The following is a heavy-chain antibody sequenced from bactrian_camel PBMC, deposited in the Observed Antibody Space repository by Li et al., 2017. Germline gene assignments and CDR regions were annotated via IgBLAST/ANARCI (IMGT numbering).Heavy chain of an antibody. Sequence: VQLVESGGGSVQVGGSLRLSCVASGDTIGRYCMGWFRQIPDKEREGVAGIESDGSTKYADPVKGRFTISKDNAKNTLYLQMNSLKPEDTAMYYCAAAPYVGASGYCYAHLVTEYSNSGQGTQVTVS. CDR3: AAAPYVGASGYCYAHLVTEYSN. J-gene: IGHJ4*01. D-gene: IGHD1*01. CDR2: IESDGST. CDR1: GDTIGRYC. V-gene: IGHV3S55*01.